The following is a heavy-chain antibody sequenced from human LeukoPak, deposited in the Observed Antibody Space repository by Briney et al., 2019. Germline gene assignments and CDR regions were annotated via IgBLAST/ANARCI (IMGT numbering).Heavy chain of an antibody. CDR1: GFTFSSYA. CDR3: AKVDQALNYFATIQWYFDL. V-gene: IGHV3-30*18. D-gene: IGHD3-10*01. Sequence: GGSLRLSCAASGFTFSSYAMHWVRQAPGKGLEWVAFISYDGGSKYYADSMKGRLTISRDNSKNTVYLQMHSLRTEDTALYYCAKVDQALNYFATIQWYFDLWRRGTLVTVSS. CDR2: ISYDGGSK. J-gene: IGHJ2*01.